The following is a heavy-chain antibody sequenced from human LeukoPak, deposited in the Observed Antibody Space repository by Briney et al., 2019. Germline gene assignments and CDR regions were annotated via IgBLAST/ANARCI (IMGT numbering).Heavy chain of an antibody. Sequence: ASVKVSCKASGYTFTRYDMNWVRQATGQGLEWLGWMNPNSGNTGYAQKFQGRVTMTRNTSISTAYMEPSSLRSEDTAVYYCARDYGGNSGWFDPWGQGTLVTVSS. CDR2: MNPNSGNT. V-gene: IGHV1-8*01. J-gene: IGHJ5*02. CDR1: GYTFTRYD. CDR3: ARDYGGNSGWFDP. D-gene: IGHD4-23*01.